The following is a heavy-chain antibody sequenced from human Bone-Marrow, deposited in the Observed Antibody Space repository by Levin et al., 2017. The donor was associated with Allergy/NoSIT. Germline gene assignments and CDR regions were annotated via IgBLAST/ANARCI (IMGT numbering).Heavy chain of an antibody. CDR2: LYSGGRT. D-gene: IGHD3-16*01. V-gene: IGHV3-53*01. J-gene: IGHJ3*02. Sequence: KGLEWVSLLYSGGRTYYADSVKGRFTVSRDNSKNTVNLQMNSLRGDDTAVYYCSRDGGPSGAFDIWGQGTLVTVSS. CDR3: SRDGGPSGAFDI.